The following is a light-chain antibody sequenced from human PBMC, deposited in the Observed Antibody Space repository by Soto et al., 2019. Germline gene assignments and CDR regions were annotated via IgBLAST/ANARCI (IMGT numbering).Light chain of an antibody. CDR3: QQANSFPLT. CDR1: QGINKW. V-gene: IGKV1-12*01. J-gene: IGKJ4*01. Sequence: DIQMTQSPSSVSAAVGDRVTITCRASQGINKWLAWYQQKPGKAPQLHISAASTLRSGVPSRFSGSGSGTDFILTLSNLQPEDFATYFCQQANSFPLTFGGGTKVDIK. CDR2: AAS.